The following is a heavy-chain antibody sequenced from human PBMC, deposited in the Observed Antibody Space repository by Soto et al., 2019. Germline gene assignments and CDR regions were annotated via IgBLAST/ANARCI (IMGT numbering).Heavy chain of an antibody. V-gene: IGHV1-3*01. CDR3: ARYGEGIAVPGNSFDS. Sequence: ASVKVSCKASGITFSTYAIHWVRQAPGQRLEWMGWINAGNGNTRYSQKFQGRVTLTRDTSASTAYMDLSKLRSDDTAVYYCARYGEGIAVPGNSFDSWGQGTMVTVSS. CDR2: INAGNGNT. CDR1: GITFSTYA. J-gene: IGHJ3*02. D-gene: IGHD6-19*01.